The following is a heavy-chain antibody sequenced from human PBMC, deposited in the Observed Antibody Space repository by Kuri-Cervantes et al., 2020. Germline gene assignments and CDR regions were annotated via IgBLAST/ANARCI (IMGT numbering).Heavy chain of an antibody. CDR1: GYTFTCYA. CDR3: ARGIEAGAVDY. V-gene: IGHV1-3*01. Sequence: ASVKVSCKASGYTFTCYAMHWVRQAPGQRLEWMGWINAGNGNTKYSQKFQGRVTITRDTSASTAYMELSSLRSEDTAVYYCARGIEAGAVDYWGQGTLVTVSS. CDR2: INAGNGNT. J-gene: IGHJ4*02. D-gene: IGHD2-15*01.